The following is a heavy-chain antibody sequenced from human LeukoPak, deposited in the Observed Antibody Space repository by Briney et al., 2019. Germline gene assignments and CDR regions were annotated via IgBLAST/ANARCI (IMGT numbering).Heavy chain of an antibody. J-gene: IGHJ2*01. CDR2: IYYSGST. V-gene: IGHV4-39*07. Sequence: PSETLSLTCTVSGVSISSSPLFWGWIRQPPGKGLQWVGTIYYSGSTYYNPSLKSRVTISVDTSKNQFSLKLNSVTAADTAVYYCAREVPWVWNFDLWGRGTLVTVSS. CDR1: GVSISSSPLF. CDR3: AREVPWVWNFDL. D-gene: IGHD1-26*01.